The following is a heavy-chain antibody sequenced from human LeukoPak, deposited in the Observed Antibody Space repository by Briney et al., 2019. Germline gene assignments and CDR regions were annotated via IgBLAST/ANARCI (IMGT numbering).Heavy chain of an antibody. J-gene: IGHJ4*02. V-gene: IGHV3-33*01. CDR3: ARQIGRAYSGYDFDY. D-gene: IGHD5-12*01. CDR2: IWYDGTNK. CDR1: GFTFSSSG. Sequence: GGSLRLSCAASGFTFSSSGMHWVRQAPGKGLEWVAAIWYDGTNKYYADSVKGRFTISRDNSKNTLYLQMNSLRAEDTAVYYCARQIGRAYSGYDFDYWGQGTLVTVSS.